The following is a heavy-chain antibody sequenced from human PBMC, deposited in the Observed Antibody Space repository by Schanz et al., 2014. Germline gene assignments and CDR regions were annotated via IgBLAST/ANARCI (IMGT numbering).Heavy chain of an antibody. V-gene: IGHV3-66*01. CDR2: IYASGAT. Sequence: EGQLLESGGGLIQPGGSLRLSCAVSGFTVSSDHMSWVRQAPGKGLEWVSTIYASGATYYADSVKRRFTISRDISKNTLYLQMNSLRAEDTAVYYCAKQIHYDILTVTRNWGQGTLVTVSS. CDR1: GFTVSSDH. CDR3: AKQIHYDILTVTRN. J-gene: IGHJ4*02. D-gene: IGHD3-9*01.